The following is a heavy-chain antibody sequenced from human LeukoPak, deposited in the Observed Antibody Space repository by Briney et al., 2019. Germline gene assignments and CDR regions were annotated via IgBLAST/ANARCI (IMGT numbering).Heavy chain of an antibody. CDR3: ASADILPGYRGDYFDY. D-gene: IGHD3-9*01. Sequence: SETLSLTCAVYGGSFSGYYWSWIRQPPGKGLEWIGEINHSGSTNYNPSLKSRVTISVDTSKNQFSLKLSSVTAADTAVYYCASADILPGYRGDYFDYWGQGTMVTVSS. V-gene: IGHV4-34*01. J-gene: IGHJ4*01. CDR2: INHSGST. CDR1: GGSFSGYY.